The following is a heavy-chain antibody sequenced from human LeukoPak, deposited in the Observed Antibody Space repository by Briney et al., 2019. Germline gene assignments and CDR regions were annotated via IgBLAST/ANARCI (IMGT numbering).Heavy chain of an antibody. V-gene: IGHV3-23*01. Sequence: PGGSLRLSCAASGFTFSSYAMSWVRQAPGKGLEWVSAISGSGGSTYYADSVKGRFTISRDNSKNTLYLQMNSLRAEDTAVYYCAKAKGYYDSGSYIDYWGQGTLVTVSS. CDR1: GFTFSSYA. CDR2: ISGSGGST. J-gene: IGHJ4*02. CDR3: AKAKGYYDSGSYIDY. D-gene: IGHD3-10*01.